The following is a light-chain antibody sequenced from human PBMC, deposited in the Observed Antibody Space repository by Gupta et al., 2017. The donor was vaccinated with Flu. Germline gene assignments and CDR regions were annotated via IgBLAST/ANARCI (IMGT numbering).Light chain of an antibody. Sequence: DIQMTQLPSSLSASVGDRVTITCRASQSIRTYLNWYQMKPGKAPKLLIYAASSVQTGVPSRFSGSGSGTDFTLTISRLQPEEFATYYCQQRDSNPRTFGQGTKVEV. V-gene: IGKV1-39*01. CDR2: AAS. CDR3: QQRDSNPRT. J-gene: IGKJ1*01. CDR1: QSIRTY.